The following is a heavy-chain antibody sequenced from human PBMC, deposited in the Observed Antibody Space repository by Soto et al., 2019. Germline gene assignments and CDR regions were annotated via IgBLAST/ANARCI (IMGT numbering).Heavy chain of an antibody. J-gene: IGHJ6*02. V-gene: IGHV4-30-4*08. CDR1: GGSISYEYYH. D-gene: IGHD2-21*02. Sequence: SETLSLTCTVSGGSISYEYYHWTWIRQSPGKGLEWIGYIHYSGSIIYNPSFKSRVTISVDTSKNQFSLQLSSVTAADTVVYFCAREDDGGDRDYYGLDVWGQGTTVTVSS. CDR2: IHYSGSI. CDR3: AREDDGGDRDYYGLDV.